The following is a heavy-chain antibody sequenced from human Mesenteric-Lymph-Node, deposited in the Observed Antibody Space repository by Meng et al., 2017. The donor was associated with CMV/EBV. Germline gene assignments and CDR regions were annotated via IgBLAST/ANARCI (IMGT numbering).Heavy chain of an antibody. CDR2: ISSSGSTL. Sequence: GESLKISCAASGFSFSVYEMNWVRQAPGKGLEWVSYISSSGSTLYYADSVKGRFTISRDNAKNSLHLQMNSLRAEDTAFYYCARLMEDYFDRSEYPDDFDIWGQGTMVTVSS. CDR1: GFSFSVYE. CDR3: ARLMEDYFDRSEYPDDFDI. D-gene: IGHD3-22*01. V-gene: IGHV3-48*03. J-gene: IGHJ3*02.